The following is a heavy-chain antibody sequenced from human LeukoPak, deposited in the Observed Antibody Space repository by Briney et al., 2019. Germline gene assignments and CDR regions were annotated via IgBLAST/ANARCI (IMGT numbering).Heavy chain of an antibody. J-gene: IGHJ4*02. Sequence: GGSLRLSCAASEFTFSSYWMSWVRQAPGKGLEWVANIKQDGSEKYYVDSVKGRFTISRDNAKNSLYLQMNSLRAEDTAVYYCARGGYDYDYWGQGTLVTVSS. V-gene: IGHV3-7*04. CDR1: EFTFSSYW. D-gene: IGHD5-12*01. CDR3: ARGGYDYDY. CDR2: IKQDGSEK.